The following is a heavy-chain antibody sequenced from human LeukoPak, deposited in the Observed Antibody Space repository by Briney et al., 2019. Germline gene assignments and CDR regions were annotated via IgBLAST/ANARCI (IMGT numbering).Heavy chain of an antibody. J-gene: IGHJ6*03. CDR3: ARESADSSGYYYLGYYYMDV. CDR2: INHSGST. Sequence: SETLSLTCAVYGGSFSGYYWSWIRQPPWKGLEWIGEINHSGSTNYNPSLKSRVTISVDTSKNQFSLKLSSVAAADTAVYYCARESADSSGYYYLGYYYMDVWGKGTTVTVSS. D-gene: IGHD3-22*01. CDR1: GGSFSGYY. V-gene: IGHV4-34*01.